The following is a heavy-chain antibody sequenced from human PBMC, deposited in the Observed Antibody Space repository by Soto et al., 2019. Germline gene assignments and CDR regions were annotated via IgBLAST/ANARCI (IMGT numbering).Heavy chain of an antibody. CDR3: ARAHYGDYGYGMDV. J-gene: IGHJ6*02. Sequence: PSETLSLTCSVSGGSISSYFWSWIRQPPGKGLEWIGYIYYIGSTNYNPSLKSRVTISVDTSKNQFSLKLSSVTAADTAVYYCARAHYGDYGYGMDVWGQGTTVTVSS. CDR1: GGSISSYF. D-gene: IGHD4-17*01. CDR2: IYYIGST. V-gene: IGHV4-59*01.